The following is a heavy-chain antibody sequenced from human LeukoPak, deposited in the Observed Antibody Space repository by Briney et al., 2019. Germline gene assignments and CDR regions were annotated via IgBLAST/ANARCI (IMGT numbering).Heavy chain of an antibody. CDR2: INPNSGGT. D-gene: IGHD3-3*01. Sequence: ASVKVSCKASGYTFTGYYMHWVRQAPGQGLEWMGWINPNSGGTNYAQKFQGRVTMTRDTSISTAYMELSRLRSDDTAVYYCARGSERGGLIYDFWSGYYFDYWGQGTLVTVSS. V-gene: IGHV1-2*02. CDR1: GYTFTGYY. CDR3: ARGSERGGLIYDFWSGYYFDY. J-gene: IGHJ4*02.